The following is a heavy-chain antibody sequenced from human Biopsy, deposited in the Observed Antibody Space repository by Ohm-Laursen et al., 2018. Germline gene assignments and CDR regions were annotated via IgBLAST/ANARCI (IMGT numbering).Heavy chain of an antibody. V-gene: IGHV3-23*01. J-gene: IGHJ3*02. D-gene: IGHD2-15*01. Sequence: SLRLSCAAPGFTFSSYAMTWFRQAPGKGLEWVSTISGNSDIIYDTDSVKGRFTISRDNSKNTLYLQMNSLRAEDTAVYYCAKGQVVVGAFDIWGQGTVVTVSS. CDR1: GFTFSSYA. CDR2: ISGNSDII. CDR3: AKGQVVVGAFDI.